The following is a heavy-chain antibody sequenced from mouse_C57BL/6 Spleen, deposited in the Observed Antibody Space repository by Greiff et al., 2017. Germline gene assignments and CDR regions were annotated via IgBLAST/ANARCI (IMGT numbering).Heavy chain of an antibody. D-gene: IGHD3-2*02. Sequence: QVQLQQSGPELVKPGASVKISCKASGYAFSSSWMNWVKQRPGKGLEWIGRIYPGDGDTNYNGKFKGKATLTADKSSSTAYMQLSSLTSEDSEVYFCEAYSSDYDGFAYWGQGTLVTVSA. CDR3: EAYSSDYDGFAY. V-gene: IGHV1-82*01. J-gene: IGHJ3*01. CDR1: GYAFSSSW. CDR2: IYPGDGDT.